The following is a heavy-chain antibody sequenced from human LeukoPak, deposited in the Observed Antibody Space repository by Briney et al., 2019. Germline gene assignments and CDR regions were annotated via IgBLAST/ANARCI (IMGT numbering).Heavy chain of an antibody. D-gene: IGHD5-18*01. J-gene: IGHJ3*02. CDR1: GLTFSSHW. Sequence: GGSLRLSCAASGLTFSSHWMHWVRQAPGKGLEWVANIKQDGSEKYYVDSVKGRFTISRDNAKNSLYLQMNSLRAEDTAVYYCAREKWIQLWLSAFDIWGRGTMVTVSS. V-gene: IGHV3-7*03. CDR2: IKQDGSEK. CDR3: AREKWIQLWLSAFDI.